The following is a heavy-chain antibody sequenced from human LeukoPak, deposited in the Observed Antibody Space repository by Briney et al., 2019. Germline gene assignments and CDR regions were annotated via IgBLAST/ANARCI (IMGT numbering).Heavy chain of an antibody. Sequence: ASVKVSCKASGYTFTSYGISWVRQAPGQGLEWMGWISAYNGNTNYAQKLQGRVTITADESTSTAYMELSSLRSEDTAVYYCARDAFGGGSSGPHVVNWFDPWGQGTLVTVSS. CDR3: ARDAFGGGSSGPHVVNWFDP. V-gene: IGHV1-18*01. CDR1: GYTFTSYG. D-gene: IGHD6-19*01. CDR2: ISAYNGNT. J-gene: IGHJ5*02.